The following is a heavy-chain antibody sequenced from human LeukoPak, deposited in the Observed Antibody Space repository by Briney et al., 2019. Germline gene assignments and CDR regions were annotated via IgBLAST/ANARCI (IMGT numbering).Heavy chain of an antibody. CDR3: ARGRRLVDASDI. Sequence: PSETLSLTCTVSGGSISSYYWSWIRQPPGKGLEWIGYIYYSGSTNYNPSLKSRVTISVDTSKNQFSLKLSSVTAADTAVYYCARGRRLVDASDIWGQGTMVTVSS. CDR1: GGSISSYY. V-gene: IGHV4-59*01. D-gene: IGHD6-19*01. J-gene: IGHJ3*02. CDR2: IYYSGST.